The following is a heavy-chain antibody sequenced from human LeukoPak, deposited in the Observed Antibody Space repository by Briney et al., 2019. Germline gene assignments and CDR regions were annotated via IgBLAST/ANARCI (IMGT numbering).Heavy chain of an antibody. J-gene: IGHJ4*02. CDR3: ARGRIAAAGRGRLDY. CDR1: GGSISSSTYY. V-gene: IGHV4-39*07. CDR2: VYYSGST. Sequence: PSETLSLTCTVSGGSISSSTYYWGWIRQPPGKGLEWIGSVYYSGSTYYNPSLKSRVTISVDTSKNQFSLKLSSVTAADTAVYYCARGRIAAAGRGRLDYWGQGTLVTVSS. D-gene: IGHD6-13*01.